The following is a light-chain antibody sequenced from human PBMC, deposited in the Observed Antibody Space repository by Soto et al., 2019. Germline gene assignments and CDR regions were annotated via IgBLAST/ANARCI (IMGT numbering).Light chain of an antibody. CDR1: QSISSY. CDR3: QQSYSTPPWT. V-gene: IGKV1-39*01. CDR2: AAS. Sequence: DIQMTQSPSSLAASVGGRVTITCRARQSISSYLNWFQQKPGKAPKLLIYAASSLQSGVPSRFSGSGSGTDFTLTISSLQPEDFATYYCQQSYSTPPWTFGQGTKVDIK. J-gene: IGKJ1*01.